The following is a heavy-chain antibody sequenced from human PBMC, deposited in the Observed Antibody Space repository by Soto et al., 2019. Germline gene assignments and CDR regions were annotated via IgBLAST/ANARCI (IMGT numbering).Heavy chain of an antibody. CDR3: AKERDNGADRYYFDY. D-gene: IGHD2-8*01. CDR1: VFPVSSDA. J-gene: IGHJ4*02. V-gene: IGHV3-23*01. CDR2: ISGGGDSI. Sequence: LRLSCASSVFPVSSDAITWVRQAPGKGLEWVSAISGGGDSIYYADSVKGRFTISRDQSKNTLYLQMHSLRAEDTAVYFCAKERDNGADRYYFDYWGQGTLVTVSS.